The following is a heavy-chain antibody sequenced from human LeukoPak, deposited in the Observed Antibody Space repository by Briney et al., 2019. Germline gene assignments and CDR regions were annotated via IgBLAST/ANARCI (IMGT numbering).Heavy chain of an antibody. CDR1: GYTLTELS. CDR3: ATAAYYYGSGSYYNTLDY. D-gene: IGHD3-10*01. V-gene: IGHV1-24*01. Sequence: PAASVKVSCKVSGYTLTELSMHWVRQAPGKGLEWMGGFDPEDGETIYAQKVQGRVTMTEDTSTDTAYMELSSPRSEDTAEYYCATAAYYYGSGSYYNTLDYWGQGTLVTVSS. CDR2: FDPEDGET. J-gene: IGHJ4*02.